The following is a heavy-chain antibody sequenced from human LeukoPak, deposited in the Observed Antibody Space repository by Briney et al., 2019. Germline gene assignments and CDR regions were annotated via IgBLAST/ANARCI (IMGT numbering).Heavy chain of an antibody. Sequence: GGSLRLSCAASGFTFSSYSMNWVRQAPGKGLEWVSYISSSGSTIYYADSVKGRFTISRDNAKNSLYLQMNSLRAEDTAVYYCARDQWLQSDYMDVWGKGTTVTVSS. CDR2: ISSSGSTI. CDR3: ARDQWLQSDYMDV. D-gene: IGHD5-18*01. J-gene: IGHJ6*03. CDR1: GFTFSSYS. V-gene: IGHV3-48*04.